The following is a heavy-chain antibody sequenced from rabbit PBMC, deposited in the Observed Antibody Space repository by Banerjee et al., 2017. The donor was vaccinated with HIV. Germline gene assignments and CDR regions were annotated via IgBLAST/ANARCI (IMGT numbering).Heavy chain of an antibody. V-gene: IGHV1S45*01. D-gene: IGHD8-1*01. J-gene: IGHJ6*01. CDR2: INTATGKA. CDR1: GFSFSDKAV. Sequence: QEQLEESGGGLVKPEGSLTLTCKASGFSFSDKAVMCWVRQAPGKGLEWIACINTATGKAVYASWAKGRFTISKTSSTTVTLQMTSLTAADTATYFCARDSGSSFSSYGMDLWGQGTLVTVS. CDR3: ARDSGSSFSSYGMDL.